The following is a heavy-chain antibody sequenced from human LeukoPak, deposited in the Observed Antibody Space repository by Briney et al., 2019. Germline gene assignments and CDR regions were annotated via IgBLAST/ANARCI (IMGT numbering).Heavy chain of an antibody. D-gene: IGHD3-9*01. CDR3: ARAGDILTGYYEII. V-gene: IGHV4-59*01. Sequence: SETLSLTCTVSGGSISSYYWSWIRQPPGKGLEWIGYIYYSGSTNYNPSLKSRVTISVDTSKNQFSLKLSSVTAADTAVYYCARAGDILTGYYEIIWGQGTMVTVSS. CDR1: GGSISSYY. CDR2: IYYSGST. J-gene: IGHJ3*02.